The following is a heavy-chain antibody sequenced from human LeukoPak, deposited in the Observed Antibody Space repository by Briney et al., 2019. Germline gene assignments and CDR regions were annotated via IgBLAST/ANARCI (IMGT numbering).Heavy chain of an antibody. CDR1: GYTFSSSD. D-gene: IGHD2/OR15-2a*01. Sequence: ASVKLSCKSSGYTFSSSDINWVRQAPGQGLEWMGWISVYNGKTNYAQKLQGRVTMTTDTSTNTAYMELRSLRSDDTAMYYCARDRVRRSTTGCAFDIWGQGTMVTVSS. CDR3: ARDRVRRSTTGCAFDI. CDR2: ISVYNGKT. J-gene: IGHJ3*02. V-gene: IGHV1-18*01.